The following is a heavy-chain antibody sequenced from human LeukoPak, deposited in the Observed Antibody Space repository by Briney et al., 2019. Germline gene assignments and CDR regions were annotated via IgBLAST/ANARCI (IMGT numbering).Heavy chain of an antibody. Sequence: GGSLRLSCAASGFTFSSYGMHWVRQAPGKGLEWVAFIRYDGSNKYYADSVKGRFTISRDNSKNTLYLQMNSLRAEDTAVYYCARDDAGYSYDPRGWFDPWGQGTLVTVSS. CDR1: GFTFSSYG. V-gene: IGHV3-30*02. CDR2: IRYDGSNK. J-gene: IGHJ5*02. D-gene: IGHD5-18*01. CDR3: ARDDAGYSYDPRGWFDP.